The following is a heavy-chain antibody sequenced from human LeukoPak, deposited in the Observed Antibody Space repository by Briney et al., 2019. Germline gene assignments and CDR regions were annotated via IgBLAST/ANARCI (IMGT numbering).Heavy chain of an antibody. CDR3: ASTRRLTVFGVVPG. J-gene: IGHJ4*02. CDR2: IYTSGST. CDR1: GGSISSGSYY. Sequence: PSQTLSLTCTVSGGSISSGSYYWSWIRQPAGKGLEWIGRIYTSGSTNYNPSLKSRVTISVDTSKNQFSLKLSSVTAADTAVYYCASTRRLTVFGVVPGGGQGTLVTVSS. V-gene: IGHV4-61*02. D-gene: IGHD3-3*01.